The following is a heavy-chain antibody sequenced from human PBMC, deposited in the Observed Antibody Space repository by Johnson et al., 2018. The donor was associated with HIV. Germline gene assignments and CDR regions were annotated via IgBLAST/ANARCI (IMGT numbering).Heavy chain of an antibody. Sequence: QVQLVESGGGLVQPGGSLRLSCATSGFTVSNNYMSWVRQAPGKGLEWVAVISYDGSNKYYADSVKGRFTISRDNSKNTLYLQMNSLRAEDTAVYYCARLNDYLWGQRGAFDIWGRGTMVSVSS. CDR3: ARLNDYLWGQRGAFDI. CDR2: ISYDGSNK. D-gene: IGHD3-16*01. J-gene: IGHJ3*02. CDR1: GFTVSNNY. V-gene: IGHV3-30*14.